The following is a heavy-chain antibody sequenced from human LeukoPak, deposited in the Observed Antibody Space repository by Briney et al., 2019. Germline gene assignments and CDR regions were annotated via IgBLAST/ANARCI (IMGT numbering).Heavy chain of an antibody. CDR3: ARGVLAITFGGVIRAFDI. CDR2: ISAYNGNT. CDR1: GYTFTSYG. Sequence: ASVKVSCKASGYTFTSYGIIWVRQAPGQGLEWMGWISAYNGNTNYAQKLQGRVTMTTDTSTSTAYMELGSLRSDDTAVYYCARGVLAITFGGVIRAFDIWGQGTMVTVSS. J-gene: IGHJ3*02. V-gene: IGHV1-18*01. D-gene: IGHD3-16*02.